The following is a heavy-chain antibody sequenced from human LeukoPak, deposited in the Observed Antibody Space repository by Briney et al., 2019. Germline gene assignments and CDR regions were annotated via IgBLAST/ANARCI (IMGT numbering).Heavy chain of an antibody. D-gene: IGHD1-26*01. CDR1: GGSISSSSYY. V-gene: IGHV4-61*05. J-gene: IGHJ4*02. Sequence: PSETLSLTCTVSGGSISSSSYYWGWIRQPPGKGLEWIGYIYYSGSTNYNPSLKSRVTISVDTSKNQFSLKLSSVTAADTAVYYCARGRWELLPYYWGQGTLVTVSS. CDR2: IYYSGST. CDR3: ARGRWELLPYY.